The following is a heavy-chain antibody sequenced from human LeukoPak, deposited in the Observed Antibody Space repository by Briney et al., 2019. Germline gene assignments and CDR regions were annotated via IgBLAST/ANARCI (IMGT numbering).Heavy chain of an antibody. V-gene: IGHV4-39*01. CDR3: ARLGNGYSSSGFDY. J-gene: IGHJ4*02. CDR2: IYYSGST. D-gene: IGHD6-13*01. CDR1: RGSISSSSYY. Sequence: SETLSLTCTVSRGSISSSSYYWGWIRQPPGKGLEWIGSIYYSGSTYYNPSLKSRVTISVDTSKNQFSLKLSSVTAADTAVYYWARLGNGYSSSGFDYWGQGTLVTVSS.